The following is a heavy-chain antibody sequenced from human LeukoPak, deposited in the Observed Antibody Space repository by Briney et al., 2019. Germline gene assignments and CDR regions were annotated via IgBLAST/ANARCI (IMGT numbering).Heavy chain of an antibody. CDR1: GGTFNNFA. J-gene: IGHJ4*02. D-gene: IGHD1-26*01. CDR3: ARQKQSHGNFDY. Sequence: SVKVSCKASGGTFNNFAISWVRQAPGQGLEWVGGIIPMSGTANYAQKFQGRVTITADESTSTAYMELSSLRSEDTAIYYCARQKQSHGNFDYWGQGTLVTVSS. V-gene: IGHV1-69*13. CDR2: IIPMSGTA.